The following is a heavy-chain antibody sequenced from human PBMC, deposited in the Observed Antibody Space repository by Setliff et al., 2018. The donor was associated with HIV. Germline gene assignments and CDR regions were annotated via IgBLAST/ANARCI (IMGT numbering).Heavy chain of an antibody. Sequence: GGSLRLSCAASGFTFSNYAMGWVRQAPGKGLEWVSGISGSAGTTYYADSVKGRFTISRDNSKNTLYLQMNSRRAEDTAVSYCAKVVGATRGYFDYWGQGTLVTVSS. D-gene: IGHD1-26*01. CDR1: GFTFSNYA. CDR2: ISGSAGTT. V-gene: IGHV3-23*01. CDR3: AKVVGATRGYFDY. J-gene: IGHJ4*02.